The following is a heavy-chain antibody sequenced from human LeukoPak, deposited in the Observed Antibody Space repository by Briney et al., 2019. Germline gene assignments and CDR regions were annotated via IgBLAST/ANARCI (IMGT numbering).Heavy chain of an antibody. Sequence: GGSPRLSCAASGFTFSSYAMSWVRPAPGKGLEWVSAISGSGGSTYYADSVKGRFTISRDNSKNTLYLQMNSLRAEDTAVYYCAKPLSYITDFDYWGQGTLVTVSS. J-gene: IGHJ4*02. V-gene: IGHV3-23*01. CDR1: GFTFSSYA. CDR3: AKPLSYITDFDY. CDR2: ISGSGGST. D-gene: IGHD3-10*01.